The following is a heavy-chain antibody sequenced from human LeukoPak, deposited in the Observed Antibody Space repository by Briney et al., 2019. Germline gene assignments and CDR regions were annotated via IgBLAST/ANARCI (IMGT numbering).Heavy chain of an antibody. CDR2: ISSSSSYI. CDR3: ARDPTMVTGHY. V-gene: IGHV3-21*01. D-gene: IGHD5-18*01. CDR1: GFTFSSYS. Sequence: GGSLRLPCAASGFTFSSYSMNWVRQAPGKGLEWVSSISSSSSYIYYADSVKGRFTISRDNAKNSLYLQMNSLRAEDTAVYYCARDPTMVTGHYWGQGTLVTVSS. J-gene: IGHJ4*02.